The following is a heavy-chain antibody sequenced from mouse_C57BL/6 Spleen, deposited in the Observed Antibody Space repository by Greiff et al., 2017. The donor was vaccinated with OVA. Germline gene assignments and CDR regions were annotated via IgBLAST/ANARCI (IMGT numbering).Heavy chain of an antibody. CDR2: INPNNGGT. CDR1: GYTFTDYN. CDR3: ASSAFQTDYFDY. V-gene: IGHV1-18*01. Sequence: VQLQQSGPELVKPGASVKIPCKASGYTFTDYNMDWVKQSHGKSLEWIGDINPNNGGTIYNQKFKGKATLTVDKSSSTAYMELRSLPSEDTAVYYCASSAFQTDYFDYWGQGTTLTVSS. J-gene: IGHJ2*01.